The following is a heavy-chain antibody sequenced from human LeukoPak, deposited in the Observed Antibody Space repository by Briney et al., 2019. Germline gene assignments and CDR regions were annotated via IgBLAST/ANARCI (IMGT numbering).Heavy chain of an antibody. D-gene: IGHD3-22*01. V-gene: IGHV4-4*07. CDR3: ARGVDTSGYYYFDY. J-gene: IGHJ4*02. Sequence: SETLSLTCTVSGYSISSDYYWGWIRQPAGKGLEWIGRIYTSGSTNYNPSLKSRVTMSVDTSKNQFSLKLSSVTAADTAVYYCARGVDTSGYYYFDYWGQGTLVTVSS. CDR1: GYSISSDYY. CDR2: IYTSGST.